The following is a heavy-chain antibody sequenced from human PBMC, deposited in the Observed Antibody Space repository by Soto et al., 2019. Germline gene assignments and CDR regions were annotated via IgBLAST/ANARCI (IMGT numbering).Heavy chain of an antibody. CDR2: IIPIFGTE. J-gene: IGHJ3*02. Sequence: SANVTGKACEVTFSIYAIPWVRQAPGQGLEWMGGIIPIFGTETYAQKFQGRVTITADEYTSTAYMELSSLRSEETAVYYCARSPDLADPFDIWGQGTMVTASS. CDR1: EVTFSIYA. D-gene: IGHD3-16*01. V-gene: IGHV1-69*13. CDR3: ARSPDLADPFDI.